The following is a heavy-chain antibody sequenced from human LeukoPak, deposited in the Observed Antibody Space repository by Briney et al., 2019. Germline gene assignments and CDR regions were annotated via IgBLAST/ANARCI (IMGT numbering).Heavy chain of an antibody. CDR3: ARDLGGQGYMDV. CDR2: IYSGGNT. J-gene: IGHJ6*03. CDR1: GFIVSSNY. Sequence: GGSLRLSCAASGFIVSSNYVTWVRQAPGKGPEWVSVIYSGGNTYYADSVKGRFTISRDNSMNTLYLQMNSLRAEDTAVYYCARDLGGQGYMDVWGKGTTVTVSS. V-gene: IGHV3-66*02.